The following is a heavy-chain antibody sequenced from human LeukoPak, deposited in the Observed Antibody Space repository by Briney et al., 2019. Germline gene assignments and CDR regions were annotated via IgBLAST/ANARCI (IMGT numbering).Heavy chain of an antibody. D-gene: IGHD6-19*01. J-gene: IGHJ4*02. CDR3: AKVPAGNKVEY. V-gene: IGHV3-23*01. CDR2: ISISGGST. CDR1: GVTFTNYA. Sequence: GGSLRLSCAASGVTFTNYAMTWVRQAPGKGLEWVSGISISGGSTDYADSVKGRFTITRDNSKNTLYLQMNSLRAEDTAVYYCAKVPAGNKVEYWGQGTLVTVSS.